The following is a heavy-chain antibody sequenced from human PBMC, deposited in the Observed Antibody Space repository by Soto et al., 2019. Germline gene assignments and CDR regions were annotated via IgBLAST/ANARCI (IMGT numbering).Heavy chain of an antibody. J-gene: IGHJ4*02. CDR2: IYYSGST. V-gene: IGHV4-31*03. CDR3: ARGLSVTLFDK. Sequence: QVQLQESGPGLVKPSQTLSLTCTVSGGSISTGGYYWTWIRQHPGKGLECIGYIYYSGSTYYNPSLKSRVTILVDTAKNQFSLKLSSVTAADTAVYYCARGLSVTLFDKWGQGTLVTVSS. D-gene: IGHD4-17*01. CDR1: GGSISTGGYY.